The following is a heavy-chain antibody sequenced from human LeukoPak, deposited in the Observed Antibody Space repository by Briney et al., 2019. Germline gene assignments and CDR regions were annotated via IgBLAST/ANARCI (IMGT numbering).Heavy chain of an antibody. J-gene: IGHJ4*02. D-gene: IGHD2-15*01. CDR1: GFTFSSYA. CDR2: ISYDGSNK. Sequence: GRSLRLSCAASGFTFSSYAMHWVRQAPGKGLEWVAAISYDGSNKYYADSVKGRFTISRDNSKNTLYLQMNSLRAEDTAVYYCAKGVGYCSGGSCHYYFDYWGQGTLVTVSS. CDR3: AKGVGYCSGGSCHYYFDY. V-gene: IGHV3-30-3*01.